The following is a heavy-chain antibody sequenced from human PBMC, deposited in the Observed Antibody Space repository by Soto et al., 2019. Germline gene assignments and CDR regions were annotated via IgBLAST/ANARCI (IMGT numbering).Heavy chain of an antibody. Sequence: GSLRLSCAASGFTFSRYAMSWVRQAQGKGLEWVSAISDSGAGTYYADSVKGRFTISRDNSKNTLYLQMNSLRAEDTAVYYCAKRDPIAVSGTPFDYWGQGALVTVSS. V-gene: IGHV3-23*01. D-gene: IGHD6-19*01. CDR2: ISDSGAGT. CDR1: GFTFSRYA. J-gene: IGHJ4*02. CDR3: AKRDPIAVSGTPFDY.